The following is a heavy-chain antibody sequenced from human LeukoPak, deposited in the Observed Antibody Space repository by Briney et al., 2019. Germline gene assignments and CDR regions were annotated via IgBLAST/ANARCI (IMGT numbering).Heavy chain of an antibody. J-gene: IGHJ5*02. V-gene: IGHV3-23*01. CDR3: AKGDYANWFDP. D-gene: IGHD4-17*01. CDR2: ISGSGGST. CDR1: GFTFSSNA. Sequence: GGSLRLSCAASGFTFSSNAMRWVRQAPGKGLEWVSAISGSGGSTYYADSVKGRFTISRDNSKNTLYLQMNSLRAEDTAVYYCAKGDYANWFDPWGQGTLVTVSS.